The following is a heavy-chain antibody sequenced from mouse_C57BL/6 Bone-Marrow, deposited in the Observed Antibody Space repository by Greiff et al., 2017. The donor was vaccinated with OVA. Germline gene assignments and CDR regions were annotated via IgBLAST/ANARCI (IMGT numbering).Heavy chain of an antibody. CDR3: ARAALPIYDGYYWFAY. CDR2: IYPRSGNT. J-gene: IGHJ3*01. V-gene: IGHV1-81*01. Sequence: VQLQQSGAELARPGASVKLSCKASGYTFTSYGISWVKQRTGQGLEWIGEIYPRSGNTYYNEKFKGKATLTADKSSSTAYMELRSLTSDDSAVYFCARAALPIYDGYYWFAYWGQGTLVTVSA. D-gene: IGHD2-3*01. CDR1: GYTFTSYG.